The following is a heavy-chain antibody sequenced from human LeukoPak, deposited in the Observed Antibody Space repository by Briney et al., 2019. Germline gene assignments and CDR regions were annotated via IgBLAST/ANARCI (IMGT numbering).Heavy chain of an antibody. CDR1: GYTFTDSD. Sequence: ASVKVSCKASGYTFTDSDIHWVRQAPGQGLQWMGWIKPNSGETRYTQKFQGRVTMTTDTSISTAHMELSRLTPDDTAVYYCARLITMIEPGNYYYYYYMDVWGKGTAVTVSS. J-gene: IGHJ6*03. CDR3: ARLITMIEPGNYYYYYYMDV. CDR2: IKPNSGET. V-gene: IGHV1-2*02. D-gene: IGHD3-22*01.